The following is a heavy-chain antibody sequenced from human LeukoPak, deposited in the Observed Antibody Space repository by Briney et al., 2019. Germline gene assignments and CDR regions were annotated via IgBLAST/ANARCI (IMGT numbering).Heavy chain of an antibody. CDR3: CGIAVAGIY. CDR2: IRYDGSHK. Sequence: GGSLRLSCAASGFTFSGYGMHWVRQAPGKGLEWVAFIRYDGSHKYYIDSVKGRFTISRDNSKNTLYLQMNSLRAEDTAVYYCCGIAVAGIYWGQGTLVTVSS. CDR1: GFTFSGYG. V-gene: IGHV3-30*02. D-gene: IGHD6-19*01. J-gene: IGHJ4*02.